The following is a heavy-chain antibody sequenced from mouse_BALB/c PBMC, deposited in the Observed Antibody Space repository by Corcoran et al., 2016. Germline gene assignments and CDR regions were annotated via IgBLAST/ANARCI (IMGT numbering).Heavy chain of an antibody. CDR3: ARRELGAFDY. V-gene: IGHV1-18*01. J-gene: IGHJ2*01. CDR2: INTNNGGT. Sequence: EGLLQQSGPKLVKPVASVKIPCKASGYTFTDYNMDWVKQSHGKSLEWIGDINTNNGGTIYNQKFKGKATLTVDKSSSTAYMELRSLTSEDTAVYYCARRELGAFDYWGQGTTLTVSS. D-gene: IGHD4-1*01. CDR1: GYTFTDYN.